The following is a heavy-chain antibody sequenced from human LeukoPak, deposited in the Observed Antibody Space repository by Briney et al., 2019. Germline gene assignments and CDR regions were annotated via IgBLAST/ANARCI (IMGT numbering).Heavy chain of an antibody. D-gene: IGHD2-2*01. CDR1: GGSISSYY. CDR2: IYASGST. V-gene: IGHV4-4*09. J-gene: IGHJ4*02. Sequence: PSETLSLTCTVSGGSISSYYWSWIRQPPGKGPGWIGYIYASGSTNYNPSLKSRVTISVDTSKNQFSLKLSSVTAADTAVYYCARANGYCSSTSCQYYFDYWGQGTLVTVSS. CDR3: ARANGYCSSTSCQYYFDY.